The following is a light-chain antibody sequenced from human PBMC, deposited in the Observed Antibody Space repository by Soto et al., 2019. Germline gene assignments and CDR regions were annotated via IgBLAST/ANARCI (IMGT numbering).Light chain of an antibody. J-gene: IGLJ3*02. Sequence: QSVLTQPASVSGSPGQSITISCTGTSSDVGGYNYVSWYQQHPGKAPKLMISEVNNRPSGVSNRFSGSKSGNTASLTISGLRAEDEADYYCSSYTRSSTWVFGGGTKLTVL. CDR2: EVN. V-gene: IGLV2-14*01. CDR1: SSDVGGYNY. CDR3: SSYTRSSTWV.